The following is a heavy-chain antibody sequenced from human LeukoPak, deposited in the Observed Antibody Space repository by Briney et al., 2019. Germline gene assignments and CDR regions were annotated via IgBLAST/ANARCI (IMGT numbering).Heavy chain of an antibody. Sequence: PGGSLRLSCAASGFTFSSYSMNWVRQAPGKGLEWVSYISSSGSTIYYADSVKGRFTISRDNSKNTLYLQMNSLRAEDTAVYYCARVLHAVAQAFDYWGQGTLVTVSS. CDR2: ISSSGSTI. CDR1: GFTFSSYS. D-gene: IGHD2-15*01. CDR3: ARVLHAVAQAFDY. V-gene: IGHV3-48*01. J-gene: IGHJ4*02.